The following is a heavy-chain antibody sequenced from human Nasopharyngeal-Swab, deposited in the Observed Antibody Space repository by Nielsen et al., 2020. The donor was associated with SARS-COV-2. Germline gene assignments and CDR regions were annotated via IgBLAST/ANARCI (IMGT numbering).Heavy chain of an antibody. D-gene: IGHD3-10*01. Sequence: WIRQPPGKGLEWGGRIKSKTDGGTTDYAAPVKGRFTISRDDSKNTLYLQMNSLKTEDTAVYYCTTDRSLLWFGELWGECFQHWGQGTLVTVSS. CDR3: TTDRSLLWFGELWGECFQH. CDR2: IKSKTDGGTT. J-gene: IGHJ1*01. V-gene: IGHV3-15*01.